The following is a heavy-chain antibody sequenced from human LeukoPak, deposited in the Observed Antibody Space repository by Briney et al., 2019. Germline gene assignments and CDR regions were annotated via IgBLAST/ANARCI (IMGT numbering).Heavy chain of an antibody. CDR2: INHSGST. CDR1: GGSFSGYY. D-gene: IGHD3-22*01. J-gene: IGHJ4*02. V-gene: IGHV4-34*01. CDR3: ARGHKQYYYDSSGYVGY. Sequence: SGTLSLTCAVYGGSFSGYYWSWIRQPPGKGLEWIGEINHSGSTNYNPSLKSRVTISVDTSKNQFSLKLSSVTAADTAVYYCARGHKQYYYDSSGYVGYWGQGTLVTVSS.